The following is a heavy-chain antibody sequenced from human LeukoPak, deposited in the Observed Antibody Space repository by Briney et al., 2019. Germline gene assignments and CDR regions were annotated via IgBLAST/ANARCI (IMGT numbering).Heavy chain of an antibody. CDR2: ISSSGGTI. CDR3: ARAPTSSSYYYYYMDV. CDR1: GFTFSDYY. Sequence: PGGSLRLSCAASGFTFSDYYMSWIRQAPGKGLEWVSYISSSGGTIYYTDSVKGRFTISRDNAKNSLYLQMNSLRAEDTAVYYCARAPTSSSYYYYYMDVWGKGTTVTVSS. D-gene: IGHD6-6*01. V-gene: IGHV3-11*01. J-gene: IGHJ6*03.